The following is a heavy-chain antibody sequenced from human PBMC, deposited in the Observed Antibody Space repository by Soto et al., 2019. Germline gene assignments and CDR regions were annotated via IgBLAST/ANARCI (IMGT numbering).Heavy chain of an antibody. CDR2: IYNGGST. J-gene: IGHJ4*02. CDR1: GGSISTVNYW. CDR3: ARGPSGDKVDS. V-gene: IGHV4-30-4*01. Sequence: QVQLQESGPGLVKPSQTLSLTCTVSGGSISTVNYWWSWIRQSPDMGLEWIGHIYNGGSTYNNPSPEGSGYMSVDTSKNQLSLTLSSVSAADTAVYYCARGPSGDKVDSWGQGTLVTVSS. D-gene: IGHD7-27*01.